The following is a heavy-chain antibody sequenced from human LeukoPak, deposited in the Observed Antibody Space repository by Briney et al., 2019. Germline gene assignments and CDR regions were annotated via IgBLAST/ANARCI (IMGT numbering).Heavy chain of an antibody. V-gene: IGHV1-3*01. D-gene: IGHD3-10*01. CDR2: INAGNGNT. CDR3: ARGPGSVVPFDY. Sequence: GASVKVSCKASGYTFTSYAMHWVRQAPGQRLEWMGWINAGNGNTKYSQKFQGRVTITRDTSASTAYMEPSSLRSEDTAVYYCARGPGSVVPFDYWGQGTLVTVSS. J-gene: IGHJ4*02. CDR1: GYTFTSYA.